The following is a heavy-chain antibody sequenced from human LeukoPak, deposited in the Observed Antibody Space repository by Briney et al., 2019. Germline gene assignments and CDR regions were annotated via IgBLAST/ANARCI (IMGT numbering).Heavy chain of an antibody. J-gene: IGHJ6*03. CDR3: TPDLMDV. CDR2: IKSKTDGGTA. V-gene: IGHV3-15*01. Sequence: GGSLRLSCVVSGFPFTNAWMSWVRQAPGKGLEWVGRIKSKTDGGTADYAAPVRGRFTMWRDDARSALYLQMNSLQTEDTAVYYCTPDLMDVWGKGTPVTVSS. CDR1: GFPFTNAW.